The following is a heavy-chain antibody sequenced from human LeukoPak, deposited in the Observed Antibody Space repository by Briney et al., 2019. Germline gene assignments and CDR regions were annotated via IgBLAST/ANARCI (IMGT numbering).Heavy chain of an antibody. Sequence: RGSLRLSCAASGFTFSSYWMHWVRQAPGKGLVWVSRINSDGSSTSYADSVKGRFTISRDNAKNTLYLQMNSLRAEDTAVYYCASIGHYDFWSGYSPSPFDYWGQGTLVTVSS. V-gene: IGHV3-74*01. CDR1: GFTFSSYW. CDR2: INSDGSST. D-gene: IGHD3-3*01. J-gene: IGHJ4*02. CDR3: ASIGHYDFWSGYSPSPFDY.